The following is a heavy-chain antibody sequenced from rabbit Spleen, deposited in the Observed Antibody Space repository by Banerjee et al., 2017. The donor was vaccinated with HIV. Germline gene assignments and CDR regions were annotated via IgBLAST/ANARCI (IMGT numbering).Heavy chain of an antibody. V-gene: IGHV1S45*01. CDR2: INTVTGKS. D-gene: IGHD1-1*01. Sequence: LEESGGGLVKPEGSLTLTCKASGVSFSDKDVMCWVRQAPGTGLEWIACINTVTGKSVYASWAKGRFSMSRTSSTTVTLQMTSLTAADTATYFCARDLVAVIGWNFNLWGPGTLVTVS. CDR1: GVSFSDKDV. J-gene: IGHJ4*01. CDR3: ARDLVAVIGWNFNL.